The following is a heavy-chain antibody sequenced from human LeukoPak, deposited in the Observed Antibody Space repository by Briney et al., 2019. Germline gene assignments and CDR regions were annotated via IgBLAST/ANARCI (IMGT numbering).Heavy chain of an antibody. CDR3: ARPSQASSSNTNYYYYGMDV. CDR2: MNPNSGNT. J-gene: IGHJ6*02. CDR1: GYTSTSYD. D-gene: IGHD6-6*01. Sequence: ASVKVSCKASGYTSTSYDINWVRQATGQGLEWMGWMNPNSGNTGYAQKFQGRVTMTRNTSISTAYMELSSLRSEDTAVYYCARPSQASSSNTNYYYYGMDVWGQGTTVTVSS. V-gene: IGHV1-8*01.